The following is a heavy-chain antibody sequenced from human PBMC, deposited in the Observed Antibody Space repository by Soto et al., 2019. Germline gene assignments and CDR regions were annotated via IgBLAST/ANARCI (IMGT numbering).Heavy chain of an antibody. CDR1: GFSVSNYW. CDR3: AKDRGEEGLKFLEWFGGMDV. CDR2: IKSDGTT. V-gene: IGHV3-74*01. D-gene: IGHD3-3*01. J-gene: IGHJ6*02. Sequence: GGSLRLSCAASGFSVSNYWMNWVRQAPGKGLVWVSHIKSDGTTSYADSVEGRFTVSGDDAKNTFYLQMNGLRAEDTAVYYCAKDRGEEGLKFLEWFGGMDVWGHGTTVTVSS.